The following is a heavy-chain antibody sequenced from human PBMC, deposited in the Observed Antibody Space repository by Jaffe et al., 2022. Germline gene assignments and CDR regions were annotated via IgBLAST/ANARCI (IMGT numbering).Heavy chain of an antibody. CDR3: TRDLIAGCTGGVCYLDYYYYMDV. V-gene: IGHV3-49*03. CDR1: GFTFGDYA. J-gene: IGHJ6*03. D-gene: IGHD2-8*02. Sequence: EVQLVESGGGLVQPGRSLRLSCTASGFTFGDYAMSWFRQAPGKGLEWVGFIRSKAYGGTTEYAASVKGRFTISRDDSKSIAYLQMNSLKTEDTAVYYCTRDLIAGCTGGVCYLDYYYYMDVWGKGTTVTVSS. CDR2: IRSKAYGGTT.